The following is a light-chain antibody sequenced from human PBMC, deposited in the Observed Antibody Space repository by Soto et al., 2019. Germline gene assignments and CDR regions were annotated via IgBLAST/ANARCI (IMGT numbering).Light chain of an antibody. V-gene: IGKV1-5*01. Sequence: DIQMTQSPSTLPASVGDRVTITCRASQSISSWFAWYQQKPGKAPKLLIYDASSLESGVPSRFSGSGSGTEFTLTISSLQPDDFATYYCQQYNSYRTFGQGTKVEIK. CDR2: DAS. CDR3: QQYNSYRT. CDR1: QSISSW. J-gene: IGKJ1*01.